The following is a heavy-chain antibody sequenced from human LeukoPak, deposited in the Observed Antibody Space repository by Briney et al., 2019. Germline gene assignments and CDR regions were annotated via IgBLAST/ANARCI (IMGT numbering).Heavy chain of an antibody. CDR3: ARDGCPTGGGANCLVNWFDP. CDR1: GGSISNYF. Sequence: SETLSLTCTVSGGSISNYFWSWLRQPPGKGLEWIGYMYYSGPANYNPSLKSRVRISVDTSKDQVSLKLSYVTAADTAVYYWARDGCPTGGGANCLVNWFDPWGQGTLVTVSS. D-gene: IGHD2-8*02. CDR2: MYYSGPA. J-gene: IGHJ5*02. V-gene: IGHV4-59*01.